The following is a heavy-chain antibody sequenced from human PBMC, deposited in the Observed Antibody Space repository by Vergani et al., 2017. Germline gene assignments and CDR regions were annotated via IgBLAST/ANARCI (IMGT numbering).Heavy chain of an antibody. CDR1: GFTFSIYA. J-gene: IGHJ4*02. V-gene: IGHV3-23*01. CDR3: AKDSLFDY. CDR2: ISGSGGST. Sequence: EVQLLESGGGLVQPGGSLRLSCAASGFTFSIYAMGWVRQAPGKGLGWVSAISGSGGSTYYADAVKGRFTISRDNSKNTLYLQMNSLGAEDTAVYYCAKDSLFDYWGQGTLVTVSS.